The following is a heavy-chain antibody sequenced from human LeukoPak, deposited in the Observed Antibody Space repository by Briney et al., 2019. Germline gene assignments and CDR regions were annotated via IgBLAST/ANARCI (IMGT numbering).Heavy chain of an antibody. CDR1: GYTLTELS. J-gene: IGHJ4*02. CDR2: FDPEDGET. V-gene: IGHV1-24*01. D-gene: IGHD2-2*02. Sequence: ASVKVSCKVSGYTLTELSMHWVRQAPGKGLEWMGGFDPEDGETIYAQKFQGRVTMTEDTSTDTAYMELSSLRSEDTAVYYCATNGRPGGVVVPAAIKDNYFDYWGQGTLVTVSS. CDR3: ATNGRPGGVVVPAAIKDNYFDY.